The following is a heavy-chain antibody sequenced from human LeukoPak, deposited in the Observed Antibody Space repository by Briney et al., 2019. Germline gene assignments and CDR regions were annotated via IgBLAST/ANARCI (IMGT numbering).Heavy chain of an antibody. CDR1: GGSIRNYY. CDR2: IYPSGGT. V-gene: IGHV4-4*07. D-gene: IGHD3-22*01. CDR3: VRNYCDSGGYHYWYFDL. Sequence: PSETLSLTCPVSGGSIRNYYWSWIRQPAGKGLEWIGRIYPSGGTYYNPSLKSRITMSVDSTKNQFSLKVSSVNAADTAVYYCVRNYCDSGGYHYWYFDLWGRGTLVTVSS. J-gene: IGHJ2*01.